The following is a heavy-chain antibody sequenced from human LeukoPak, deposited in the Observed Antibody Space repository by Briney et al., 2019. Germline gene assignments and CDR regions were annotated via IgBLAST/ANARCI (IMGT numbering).Heavy chain of an antibody. D-gene: IGHD2-15*01. J-gene: IGHJ4*02. CDR2: ISGSGDST. V-gene: IGHV3-66*01. CDR1: GFTVSSNY. Sequence: GGSLRLSCAASGFTVSSNYMSWVRQAPGKGLEWVSGISGSGDSTYYADSVKGRFTISRDNAKNSLYLQMNSLRAEDTAVYYCARAGGYCSGGSCPNGYYFDYWGQGTLVTVSS. CDR3: ARAGGYCSGGSCPNGYYFDY.